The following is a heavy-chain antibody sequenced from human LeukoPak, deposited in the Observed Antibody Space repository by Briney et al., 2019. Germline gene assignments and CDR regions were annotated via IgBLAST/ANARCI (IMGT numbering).Heavy chain of an antibody. Sequence: GGSLRLSCVASGFTFSTYAVSWARQAPGKGLEWVSSIASDDGSTYYADSVKGRFTISRDNSKNTLYLQMNSLRAEDTAAYYCANGGIALTGLDYWGQGTLVPVSS. V-gene: IGHV3-23*01. CDR2: IASDDGST. CDR3: ANGGIALTGLDY. D-gene: IGHD6-13*01. J-gene: IGHJ4*02. CDR1: GFTFSTYA.